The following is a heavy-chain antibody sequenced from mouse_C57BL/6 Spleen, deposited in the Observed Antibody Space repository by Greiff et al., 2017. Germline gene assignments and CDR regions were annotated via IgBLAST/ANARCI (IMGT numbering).Heavy chain of an antibody. Sequence: EVQGVESGGGLVQPGGSLSLSCAASGFTFTDYYMSWVRQPPGKALEWVGFIRNKANGYTTESSASVKGRFTISRYNSQSILYLQMNALGAEDSATYYCTRSGLRSWFAYWGQGTLVTVSA. CDR1: GFTFTDYY. D-gene: IGHD3-1*01. CDR3: TRSGLRSWFAY. CDR2: IRNKANGYTT. V-gene: IGHV7-3*01. J-gene: IGHJ3*01.